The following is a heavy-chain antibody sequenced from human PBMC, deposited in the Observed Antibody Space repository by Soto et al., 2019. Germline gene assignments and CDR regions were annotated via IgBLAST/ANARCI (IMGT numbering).Heavy chain of an antibody. CDR3: SRGLPIAGTCHWFDH. V-gene: IGHV4-39*01. Sequence: SETLSLTCTVSGGSISSNSYDWGWIRQPPGKGLEWIGSVYYTGTTSYNPSLKSRVTISVDTSKNQFSLKLSSATAADTALYYGSRGLPIAGTCHWFDHWGQGTLVTVSS. J-gene: IGHJ5*02. CDR1: GGSISSNSYD. CDR2: VYYTGTT. D-gene: IGHD1-7*01.